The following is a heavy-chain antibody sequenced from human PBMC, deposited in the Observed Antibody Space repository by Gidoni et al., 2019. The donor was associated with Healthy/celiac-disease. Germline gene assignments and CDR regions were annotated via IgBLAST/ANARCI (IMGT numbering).Heavy chain of an antibody. CDR1: GGSFSGYY. V-gene: IGHV4-34*01. CDR3: ARVLGYCSGGSCYGGYYGMDV. D-gene: IGHD2-15*01. Sequence: QVQLQQWGAGLLQPSEPLSLTCAVYGGSFSGYYWSWIRKPPGKGLEWIGEINHSGSTNYNPSLKSRVTISVDTSKNQFSLKLSSVTAADTAVYYCARVLGYCSGGSCYGGYYGMDVWGQGTTVTVSS. J-gene: IGHJ6*02. CDR2: INHSGST.